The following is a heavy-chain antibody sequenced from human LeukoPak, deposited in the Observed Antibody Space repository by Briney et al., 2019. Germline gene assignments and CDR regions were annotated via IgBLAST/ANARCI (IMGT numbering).Heavy chain of an antibody. CDR2: IYYSGST. CDR1: GGSISSGDYY. J-gene: IGHJ4*02. CDR3: ARHPASIFGVVPFDY. D-gene: IGHD3-3*01. Sequence: SETLSLTCTVSGGSISSGDYYWSWIRQPPGRGLEWIGYIYYSGSTYYNPSLKSRVTISVDTSKNQFSLKLSSVTAADTAVYYCARHPASIFGVVPFDYWGQGTLVTVSS. V-gene: IGHV4-30-4*08.